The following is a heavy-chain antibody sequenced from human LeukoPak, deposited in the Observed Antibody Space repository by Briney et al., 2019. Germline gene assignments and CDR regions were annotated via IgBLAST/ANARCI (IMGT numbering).Heavy chain of an antibody. CDR3: ARVGKYSYGFGVAKYYYYYYMDV. V-gene: IGHV4-31*03. Sequence: PSQTLSLTCSVSGGAIGSDGYYWNWIRQHPGKGLEWIGYIYYSGSASYNPSLKSRVTISVDTSKNQFSLKLSSVTAADTAVYYCARVGKYSYGFGVAKYYYYYYMDVWGKGTTVTVSS. CDR1: GGAIGSDGYY. J-gene: IGHJ6*03. D-gene: IGHD5-18*01. CDR2: IYYSGSA.